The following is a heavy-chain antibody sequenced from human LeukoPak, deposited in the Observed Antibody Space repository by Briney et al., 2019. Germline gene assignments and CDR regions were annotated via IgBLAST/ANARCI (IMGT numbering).Heavy chain of an antibody. CDR1: GGSISSYY. CDR3: ARDRLYYDSSVALDI. D-gene: IGHD3-22*01. V-gene: IGHV4-4*07. Sequence: PSETLSLTCTVSGGSISSYYWSWIRQPAGKGLEWIGRIYTSGSTNYNPSLKSRVTMSVDTSKNQFSLKLSSVTAADTAVYYCARDRLYYDSSVALDIWGQGTMVTVSS. CDR2: IYTSGST. J-gene: IGHJ3*02.